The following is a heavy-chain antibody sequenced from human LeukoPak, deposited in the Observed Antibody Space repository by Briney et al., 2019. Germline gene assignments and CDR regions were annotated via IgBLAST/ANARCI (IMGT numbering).Heavy chain of an antibody. CDR2: INTNSSST. D-gene: IGHD1-26*01. V-gene: IGHV1-2*02. CDR3: ARAFSGSPRDAFDI. CDR1: GYTFTSYY. Sequence: ASVKLSCKASGYTFTSYYMHWVRQAPGLGLEWMGWINTNSSSTNYAQKFQGRVTMTRDMSTSTVYMELSSLRSEDTAVYCCARAFSGSPRDAFDIWGQGTMVTVPS. J-gene: IGHJ3*02.